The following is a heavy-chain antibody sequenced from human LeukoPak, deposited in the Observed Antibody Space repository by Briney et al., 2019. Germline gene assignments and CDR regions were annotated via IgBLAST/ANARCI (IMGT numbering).Heavy chain of an antibody. CDR2: INHSGST. J-gene: IGHJ4*02. D-gene: IGHD3-22*01. CDR1: GGSFSGYY. CDR3: AILKRFYDSSGYYDVNSDY. V-gene: IGHV4-34*01. Sequence: SETLSLTCAVYGGSFSGYYWSWIRQPPGKGLEWIGEINHSGSTNYNPSLKSRVTISVDTSKNQFSLKLSSVTAADTAVYYCAILKRFYDSSGYYDVNSDYWGQGTLVTVSS.